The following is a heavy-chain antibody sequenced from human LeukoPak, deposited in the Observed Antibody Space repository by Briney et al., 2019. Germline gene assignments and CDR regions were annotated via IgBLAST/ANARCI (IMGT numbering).Heavy chain of an antibody. CDR3: ARFPIRYFDWSDAFDI. J-gene: IGHJ3*02. V-gene: IGHV4-34*01. CDR2: INHSGST. D-gene: IGHD3-9*01. Sequence: SETLSLTCAVYGGSFSGYYWSWIRQPPGKGLEWVGEINHSGSTNYNPFLKSRVTISVDTSKNQFSLKLSSVTAADTAVYYCARFPIRYFDWSDAFDIWGQGTMATVSS. CDR1: GGSFSGYY.